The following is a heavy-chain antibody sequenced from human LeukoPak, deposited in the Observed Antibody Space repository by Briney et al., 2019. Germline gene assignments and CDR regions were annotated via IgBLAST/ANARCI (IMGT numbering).Heavy chain of an antibody. CDR3: AKGRGFRVWDPWDN. CDR2: TSSSDAGK. D-gene: IGHD3-16*01. CDR1: GFSLSSYA. J-gene: IGHJ4*02. V-gene: IGHV3-23*01. Sequence: GGSLRLSCTVSGFSLSSYAMSWVRRAPGKGLEWVSATSSSDAGKYYADSVRGRFTISRDNSRNTMYLQMNSLRAKDAAVYYCAKGRGFRVWDPWDNWGQGTLITVSS.